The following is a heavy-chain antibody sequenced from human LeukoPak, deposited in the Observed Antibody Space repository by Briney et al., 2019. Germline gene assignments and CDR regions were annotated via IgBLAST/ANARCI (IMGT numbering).Heavy chain of an antibody. J-gene: IGHJ4*02. V-gene: IGHV3-11*01. D-gene: IGHD3-22*01. CDR1: GFTFSDYY. Sequence: PGGSLRLSCAASGFTFSDYYMSWIRQAPGKGLEWVSYISSSGSTIYYADSVKGRFTISRDNSKNTLYLQMNSLRAEDTAVYYCAKDLRYYYDSSGYYLPYFDFWGQGTLVTVSS. CDR3: AKDLRYYYDSSGYYLPYFDF. CDR2: ISSSGSTI.